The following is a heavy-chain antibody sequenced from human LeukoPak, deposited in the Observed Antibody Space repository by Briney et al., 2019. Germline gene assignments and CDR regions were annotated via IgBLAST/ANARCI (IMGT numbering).Heavy chain of an antibody. CDR1: GYTFTSYG. CDR3: EKTEYDILTGYPLFDY. J-gene: IGHJ4*02. Sequence: ASVKVSCTASGYTFTSYGISWVRQAPGQGLEWMGWLSAYNGNTNYAQKLQGRVTMTTDTSTSTAYTELRSLRSDDTALFYREKTEYDILTGYPLFDYWGQGTLVTVSS. CDR2: LSAYNGNT. V-gene: IGHV1-18*01. D-gene: IGHD3-9*01.